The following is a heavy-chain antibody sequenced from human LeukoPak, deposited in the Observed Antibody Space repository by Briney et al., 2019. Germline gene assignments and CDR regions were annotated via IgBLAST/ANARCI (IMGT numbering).Heavy chain of an antibody. CDR1: GGTFSSYT. Sequence: SVTVSCKASGGTFSSYTISWVRQAPGQGLEWMGRIIPILGIANYAQKFQGRVTITADKSTSTAYMELSSLRSEDTAVYYCAGAAYNWYDYYYYGMDVWGQGTTVTVSS. CDR2: IIPILGIA. V-gene: IGHV1-69*02. D-gene: IGHD1-20*01. J-gene: IGHJ6*02. CDR3: AGAAYNWYDYYYYGMDV.